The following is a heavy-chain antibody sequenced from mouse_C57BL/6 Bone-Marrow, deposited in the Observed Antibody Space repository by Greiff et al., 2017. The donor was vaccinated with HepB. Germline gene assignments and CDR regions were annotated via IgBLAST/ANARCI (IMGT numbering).Heavy chain of an antibody. CDR2: ISNLASSI. CDR3: ARRYGSSLYYAMDY. V-gene: IGHV5-15*01. CDR1: GFTFSDYG. Sequence: EVQVVESGGGLVQPGGSLKLSCAASGFTFSDYGMAWVRQAPRKGPEWVAFISNLASSIYYADTVTGRFTISRENAKNTLYLEMSSLRSEDTAMYYCARRYGSSLYYAMDYWGQGTSVTVSS. D-gene: IGHD1-1*01. J-gene: IGHJ4*01.